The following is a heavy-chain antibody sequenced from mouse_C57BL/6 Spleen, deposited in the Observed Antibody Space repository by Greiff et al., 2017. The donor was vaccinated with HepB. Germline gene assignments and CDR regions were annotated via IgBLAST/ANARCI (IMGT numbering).Heavy chain of an antibody. J-gene: IGHJ1*03. D-gene: IGHD1-1*01. CDR2: IDPEDGET. CDR3: AIPITRSQGDRWFDV. V-gene: IGHV14-2*01. CDR1: GFNIKDYY. Sequence: EVQLQQSGAELVKPGASVKLSCTASGFNIKDYYMHWVKQRTEQGLEWIGRIDPEDGETKYDPKFQGKATITADTSSNTSYLKLSSLTSEDTAVSYCAIPITRSQGDRWFDVWGKGTTVTVSS.